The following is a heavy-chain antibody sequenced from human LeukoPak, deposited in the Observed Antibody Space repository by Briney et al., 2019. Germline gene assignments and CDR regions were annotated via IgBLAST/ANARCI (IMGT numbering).Heavy chain of an antibody. Sequence: ALVKVSCKASGYTFTSYYMHWVRQAPGQGLEWMGIINPSGGSTSYAQKFQGRVTMTRDTSTSTVYMELSSLRSEDTAVYYCARAVAAGRRFDYWGQGTLVTVSS. J-gene: IGHJ4*02. CDR2: INPSGGST. D-gene: IGHD6-13*01. CDR1: GYTFTSYY. V-gene: IGHV1-46*01. CDR3: ARAVAAGRRFDY.